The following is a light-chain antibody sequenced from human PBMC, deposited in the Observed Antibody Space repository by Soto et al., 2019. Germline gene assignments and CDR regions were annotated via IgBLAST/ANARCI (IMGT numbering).Light chain of an antibody. Sequence: EIVLTQSPDTLSLSPGERATLSCRASQNIRTYLAWYQQKPGQSPRLLVYDAVNRAAGATDRSSGSGSGTDFTLTISSLEPEDWAEYVCQQRSDWPPLTFGGGTKVEIK. V-gene: IGKV3-11*01. CDR3: QQRSDWPPLT. CDR1: QNIRTY. CDR2: DAV. J-gene: IGKJ4*01.